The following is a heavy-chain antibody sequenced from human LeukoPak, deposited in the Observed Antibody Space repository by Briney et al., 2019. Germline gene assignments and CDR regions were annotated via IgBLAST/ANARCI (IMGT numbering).Heavy chain of an antibody. CDR2: IYYSGST. CDR1: GGSISSYY. J-gene: IGHJ4*02. CDR3: ARQPGAIDY. V-gene: IGHV4-59*08. Sequence: SETLSLTCTVSGGSISSYYWSWIRQPPGKGLEWIGYIYYSGSTNYDPSLKSRVTISVDTSKNQFSLELSSVTAADTAVYYCARQPGAIDYWGQGILVTVSS.